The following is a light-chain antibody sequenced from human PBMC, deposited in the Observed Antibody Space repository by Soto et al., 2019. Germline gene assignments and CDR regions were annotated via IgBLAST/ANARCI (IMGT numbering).Light chain of an antibody. V-gene: IGLV2-14*01. J-gene: IGLJ1*01. CDR2: EVI. CDR3: GSYTCSIYV. CDR1: SSDGVGSEF. Sequence: STLRPPAAVCGSTGQSVSISSTGTSSDGVGSEFVSWYQQHPGKAPKLIIYEVINRPSGVSSRFSGSTSGNTASLTISGLQAEDEADYYCGSYTCSIYVFGTGTKVTVL.